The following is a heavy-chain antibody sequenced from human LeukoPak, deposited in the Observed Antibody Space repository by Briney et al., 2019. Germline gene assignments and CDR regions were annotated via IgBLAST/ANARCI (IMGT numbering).Heavy chain of an antibody. J-gene: IGHJ6*03. V-gene: IGHV4-34*01. CDR1: GGSFSGYY. CDR2: INHSGST. CDR3: ARGYSFFYGLGGYNMDV. D-gene: IGHD3-10*01. Sequence: SETLSLTCAVYGGSFSGYYWSWIRQPPGKGLEWIGEINHSGSTNYNPSLKSRVTISVDTSKNQFSLKLSSVTAADTAVYYCARGYSFFYGLGGYNMDVWGKGTPVTVSS.